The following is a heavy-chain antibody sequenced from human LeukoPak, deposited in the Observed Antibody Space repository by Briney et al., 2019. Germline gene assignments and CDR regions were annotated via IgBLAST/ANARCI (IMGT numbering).Heavy chain of an antibody. V-gene: IGHV4-59*12. J-gene: IGHJ4*02. CDR2: IYYSGST. D-gene: IGHD3-22*01. CDR3: ARGRLATYYYDSSGYYSIDY. Sequence: PSETLSLTCTVSGGSISSYYWSWIRQPPGKGLEWIGYIYYSGSTNYNPSLKSRVTISVDTSKNQFSLKLSSVTAADTAVYYCARGRLATYYYDSSGYYSIDYWGQGTLVTVSS. CDR1: GGSISSYY.